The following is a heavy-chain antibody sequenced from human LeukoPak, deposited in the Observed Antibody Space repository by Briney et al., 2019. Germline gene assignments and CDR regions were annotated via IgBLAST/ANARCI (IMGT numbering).Heavy chain of an antibody. CDR1: GFTFSNYW. V-gene: IGHV3-74*01. J-gene: IGHJ4*02. CDR3: ARDEAYYDSSGYNPINY. Sequence: GGSLRLSCAASGFTFSNYWMHWVRQVPGKGLVWVSGIDSDGFSVLYADSVKGRFTISRDIARNTLYLQMNSLRAEDTAVYYCARDEAYYDSSGYNPINYWGQGTLVTVSS. D-gene: IGHD3-22*01. CDR2: IDSDGFSV.